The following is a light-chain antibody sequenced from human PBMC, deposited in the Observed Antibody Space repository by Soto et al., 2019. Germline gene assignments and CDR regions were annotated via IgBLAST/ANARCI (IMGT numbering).Light chain of an antibody. CDR3: AAWDDSLNAVV. CDR1: ASNLGGNP. CDR2: TNP. Sequence: QPVLTQPPSVSGTPGQKVSISCSGSASNLGGNPVNWYQHLPGAAPKLLIYTNPQRPSGVPARFSGSKSGTSASLAISGLRSEDEADFYCAAWDDSLNAVVFGGGTKLTVL. J-gene: IGLJ2*01. V-gene: IGLV1-44*01.